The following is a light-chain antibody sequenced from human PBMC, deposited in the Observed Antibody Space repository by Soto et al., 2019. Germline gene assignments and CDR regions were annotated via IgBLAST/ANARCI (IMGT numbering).Light chain of an antibody. CDR2: GAS. CDR3: XQYNNWPLT. V-gene: IGKV3-15*01. J-gene: IGKJ4*01. CDR1: QSVSSN. Sequence: EIVMTQSPATLSVSPGERATLSCRASQSVSSNLAWYQQKAGQAPRLLIYGASTRATGIPARFSGSGSGTXXXXXXXXXXXXXFXVXXXXQYNNWPLTFGGGTKVEIK.